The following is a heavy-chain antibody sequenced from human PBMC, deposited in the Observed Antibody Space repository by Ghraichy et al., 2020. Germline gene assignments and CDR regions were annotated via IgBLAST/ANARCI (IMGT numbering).Heavy chain of an antibody. Sequence: GGSLRLSCAASGFTFSSYGMHWVRQAPGKGLEWVAVIWYDGSNKYYADSVKGRFTISRDNSKNTLYLQMNSLRAEDTAVYYCARGENMLAYCGGDCYSGSDYWGQGTLVTISS. D-gene: IGHD2-21*02. CDR2: IWYDGSNK. J-gene: IGHJ4*02. CDR3: ARGENMLAYCGGDCYSGSDY. V-gene: IGHV3-33*01. CDR1: GFTFSSYG.